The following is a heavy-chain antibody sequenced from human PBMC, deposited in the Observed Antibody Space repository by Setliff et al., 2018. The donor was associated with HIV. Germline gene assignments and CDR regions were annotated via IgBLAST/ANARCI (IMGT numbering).Heavy chain of an antibody. V-gene: IGHV4-4*02. D-gene: IGHD3-10*01. CDR3: VRYFGGWFDP. CDR1: GASISTSNW. Sequence: PSETLSLTCAVSGASISTSNWWSWVRQPPGEGLEWIGQIWHSGNTNYNPFLKSRVTMSLDKSKNKFSLKLTSVTAADTAVYYCVRYFGGWFDPWGQGALVTVSS. CDR2: IWHSGNT. J-gene: IGHJ5*02.